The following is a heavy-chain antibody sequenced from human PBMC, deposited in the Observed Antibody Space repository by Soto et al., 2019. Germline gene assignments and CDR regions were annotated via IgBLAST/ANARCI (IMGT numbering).Heavy chain of an antibody. CDR2: IYHSGST. CDR1: GGSISSSNW. V-gene: IGHV4-4*02. J-gene: IGHJ4*02. CDR3: AGVRVVRGLLGPFDY. D-gene: IGHD2-15*01. Sequence: QVQLQESGPGLVKPSGTLSLTCAVSGGSISSSNWWSWVRQPPGKGLEWIGEIYHSGSTNYNPSLKGRVTISVDKSKNQFSLKLGSVTAADTAVYYCAGVRVVRGLLGPFDYWGQGTLVTVSS.